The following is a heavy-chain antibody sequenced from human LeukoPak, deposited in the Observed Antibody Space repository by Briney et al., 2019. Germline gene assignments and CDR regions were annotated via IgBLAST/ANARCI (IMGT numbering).Heavy chain of an antibody. J-gene: IGHJ3*02. CDR1: GFTFSNHW. V-gene: IGHV3-23*01. Sequence: GGSLRLSCAASGFTFSNHWMSWVRQAPGKGLEWVSVITGRGDSSFYGDSVKGRFTISRDNSKNTLYLQMNSLRVEDTAVYYCAKDLEVLWSGDPTDASDIWGQGTMVTVAS. D-gene: IGHD2-21*01. CDR2: ITGRGDSS. CDR3: AKDLEVLWSGDPTDASDI.